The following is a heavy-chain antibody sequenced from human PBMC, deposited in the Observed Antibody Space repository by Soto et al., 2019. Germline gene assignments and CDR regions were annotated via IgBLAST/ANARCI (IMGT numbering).Heavy chain of an antibody. Sequence: SETLSLTCAVYGGSFSGYYWSWIRQPPGKGLEWIGEINHSGSTNYNPSLKSRVTISVDTSKNQFSLKLSSVTAADTAVYYCARWGDGYSIGFDYWGQGTLVTVSS. D-gene: IGHD5-18*01. CDR2: INHSGST. CDR1: GGSFSGYY. CDR3: ARWGDGYSIGFDY. V-gene: IGHV4-34*01. J-gene: IGHJ4*02.